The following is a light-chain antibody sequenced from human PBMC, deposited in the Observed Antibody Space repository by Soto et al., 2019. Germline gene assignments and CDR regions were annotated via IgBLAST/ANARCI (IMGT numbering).Light chain of an antibody. Sequence: QSALTQPRSVSGSPGQSVTITCTGTSSDVGGYNFVSWYQQHPGKVPKLMIYDVYIRPSGVPDRFSGSKSGITASLTISGLQAEDEADYFCCSYVGTDSSFVFGSGTKPTVL. V-gene: IGLV2-11*01. J-gene: IGLJ1*01. CDR1: SSDVGGYNF. CDR3: CSYVGTDSSFV. CDR2: DVY.